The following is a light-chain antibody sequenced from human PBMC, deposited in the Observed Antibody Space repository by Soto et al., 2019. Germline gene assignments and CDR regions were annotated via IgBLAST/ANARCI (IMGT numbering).Light chain of an antibody. V-gene: IGKV1-39*01. CDR2: GAS. CDR3: QQSYSTPRT. J-gene: IGKJ1*01. CDR1: QSISGY. Sequence: DIQMTQSPSSLSASVGDRVTITCRASQSISGYLNWYQQKPGKAPKLLMYGASTLQSGVPSRFSGSGSGTGFPLTISSLQPEDFATYYCQQSYSTPRTFGPGTKVEI.